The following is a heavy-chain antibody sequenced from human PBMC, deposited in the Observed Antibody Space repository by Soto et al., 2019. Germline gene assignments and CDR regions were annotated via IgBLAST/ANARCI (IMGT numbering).Heavy chain of an antibody. CDR3: ARDLNYDSSGYYFAPYYYYGMDV. CDR1: GGSFSGYY. CDR2: INHSGST. J-gene: IGHJ6*02. D-gene: IGHD3-22*01. Sequence: SETLSLTCAVYGGSFSGYYWSWIRQPPGKGLEWIGEINHSGSTNYNPSLKSRVTISVDTSKNQFSLKLSSVTAADTAVYYCARDLNYDSSGYYFAPYYYYGMDVWGQGTTVTSP. V-gene: IGHV4-34*01.